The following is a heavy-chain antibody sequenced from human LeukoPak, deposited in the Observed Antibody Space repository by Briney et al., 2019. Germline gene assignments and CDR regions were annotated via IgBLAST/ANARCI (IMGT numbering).Heavy chain of an antibody. Sequence: PSETLSLTCTVNAGSFSGYYWGWIRQPPGKGMDWIEEINRSGSTDYTPSLKSRLTISVDTSKNPFSLKVNCLTAADTAVYYCARDPSSSSEPYYFDYWGQGTLVTVSS. J-gene: IGHJ4*02. CDR3: ARDPSSSSEPYYFDY. V-gene: IGHV4-34*01. CDR1: AGSFSGYY. CDR2: INRSGST. D-gene: IGHD6-6*01.